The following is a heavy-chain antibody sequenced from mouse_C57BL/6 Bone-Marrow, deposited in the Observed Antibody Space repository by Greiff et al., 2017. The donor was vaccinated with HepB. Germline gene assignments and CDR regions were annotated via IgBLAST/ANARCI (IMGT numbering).Heavy chain of an antibody. CDR1: GFTFSDYY. V-gene: IGHV5-12*01. D-gene: IGHD2-1*01. CDR2: ISNGGGST. Sequence: EVKLVDSGGGLVQPGGSLKLSCAASGFTFSDYYMYWVRQTPEKRLEWVAYISNGGGSTYYPDTVKGRFTISRDNAKNTLYLQMSRLKSEDTAMYYCARQGIYYGGFAYWGQGTLVTVSA. CDR3: ARQGIYYGGFAY. J-gene: IGHJ3*01.